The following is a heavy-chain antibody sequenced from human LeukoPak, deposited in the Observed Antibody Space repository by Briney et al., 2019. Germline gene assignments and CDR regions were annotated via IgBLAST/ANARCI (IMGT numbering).Heavy chain of an antibody. CDR1: GGSISSSNW. CDR3: ARLPNTMVRVDY. V-gene: IGHV4-4*02. D-gene: IGHD3-10*01. Sequence: SETLSLTCAVSGGSISSSNWWSWVRQPPGKGLGWIGEIYHSGSTNYNPSLKSRVTISVDTSKNQFSLKLSSVTAADTAVYYCARLPNTMVRVDYWGQGTLVTVSS. CDR2: IYHSGST. J-gene: IGHJ4*02.